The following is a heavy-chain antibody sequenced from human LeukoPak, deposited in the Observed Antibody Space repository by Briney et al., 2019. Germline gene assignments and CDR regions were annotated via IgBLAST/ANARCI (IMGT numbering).Heavy chain of an antibody. D-gene: IGHD3-10*01. J-gene: IGHJ4*02. CDR3: ARDPWYYYGSGSYYTLDY. V-gene: IGHV4-4*07. Sequence: SETLSLTCTVSGGSISSYYWSWIRQPAGKGLEWIGRIYTSGSTNYNPPLKSRVTMSVDTSKNQFSLKLSSVTAADTAVYYCARDPWYYYGSGSYYTLDYWGQGTLVTVSS. CDR1: GGSISSYY. CDR2: IYTSGST.